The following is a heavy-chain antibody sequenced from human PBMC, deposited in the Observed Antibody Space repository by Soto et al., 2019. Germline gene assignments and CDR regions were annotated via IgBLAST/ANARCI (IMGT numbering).Heavy chain of an antibody. D-gene: IGHD6-6*01. Sequence: SETLSLTCTVSGGSISSYYWSWIRQPPGKGLEWIGYIYYSGSTNYNPSLKSRVTISVDTSKNQFSLKLSSVTASDTAVYYCARDEFVRYATGFDPWGQGTLVTVSS. CDR1: GGSISSYY. V-gene: IGHV4-59*01. CDR2: IYYSGST. J-gene: IGHJ5*02. CDR3: ARDEFVRYATGFDP.